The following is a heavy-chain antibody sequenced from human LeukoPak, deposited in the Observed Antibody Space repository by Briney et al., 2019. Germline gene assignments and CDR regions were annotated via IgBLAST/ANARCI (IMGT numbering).Heavy chain of an antibody. CDR1: GGSFTAFY. D-gene: IGHD2-2*01. J-gene: IGHJ4*02. CDR2: IYYSGST. V-gene: IGHV4-59*05. Sequence: SETLSLTCTVSGGSFTAFYWSWIRQPPGKGLEWIGSIYYSGSTYYSPSLKSRVTISLDTSKNQFSLRLSSVTAADTAVYYCARQRGYCSSTSCPYYFDSWGQGTLVTVSS. CDR3: ARQRGYCSSTSCPYYFDS.